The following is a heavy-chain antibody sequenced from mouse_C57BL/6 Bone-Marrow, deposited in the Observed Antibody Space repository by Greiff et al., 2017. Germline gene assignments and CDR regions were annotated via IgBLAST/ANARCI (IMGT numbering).Heavy chain of an antibody. CDR2: IYPGDGGT. Sequence: QVQLQQSGPELVKPGASVKISCKASGYAFSSSWMNWVKQRPGKGLEWIGRIYPGDGGTNYNGKFKGKATLTADKYSSTAYMQLSSLTSEDSAVYFCANDGYSYYAMDYWGQGTSVTVSS. J-gene: IGHJ4*01. V-gene: IGHV1-82*01. CDR3: ANDGYSYYAMDY. CDR1: GYAFSSSW. D-gene: IGHD2-3*01.